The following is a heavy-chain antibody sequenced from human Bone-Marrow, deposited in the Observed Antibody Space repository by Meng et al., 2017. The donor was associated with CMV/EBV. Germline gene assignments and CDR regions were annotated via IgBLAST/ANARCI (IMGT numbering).Heavy chain of an antibody. CDR1: GFTFSSYG. CDR3: AKDFPMPSY. CDR2: IRYDGVIK. D-gene: IGHD2-2*01. V-gene: IGHV3-30*02. J-gene: IGHJ4*02. Sequence: GESLKISCAASGFTFSSYGMYWVRQAPGKGLEWVAFIRYDGVIKYYEDSVKGRFTISRDNSKNTLYLQMNSLRAEDTAVYYCAKDFPMPSYWGQGTLVTVSS.